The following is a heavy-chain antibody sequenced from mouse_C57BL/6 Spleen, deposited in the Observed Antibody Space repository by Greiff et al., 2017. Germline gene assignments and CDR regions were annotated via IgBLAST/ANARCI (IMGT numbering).Heavy chain of an antibody. CDR3: ARHEGGNYVYYAMDY. D-gene: IGHD2-1*01. V-gene: IGHV1-62-2*01. Sequence: QVHVKQSGAELVKPGASVKLSCKASGYTFTEYPIHWVKQRSGQGLEWIGWFYPGSGSIKYNEKFKDKATLTADKSSSTVYMELRRLTSEDSAVYVGARHEGGNYVYYAMDYWGQGTSVTVSS. J-gene: IGHJ4*01. CDR1: GYTFTEYP. CDR2: FYPGSGSI.